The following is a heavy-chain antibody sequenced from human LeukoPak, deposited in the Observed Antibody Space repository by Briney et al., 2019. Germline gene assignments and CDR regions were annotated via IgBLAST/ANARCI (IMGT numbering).Heavy chain of an antibody. D-gene: IGHD5-18*01. CDR1: GFTFDDYA. Sequence: GGSLRLSCAASGFTFDDYAMHWVRQAPGKGLEWVSGISWNSGSIGYADSVKGRFTISRDNAKNSLYLQMNSLRAEDTALYYCARLPYYYGMDVWAKGPRSPSP. V-gene: IGHV3-9*01. J-gene: IGHJ6*02. CDR2: ISWNSGSI. CDR3: ARLPYYYGMDV.